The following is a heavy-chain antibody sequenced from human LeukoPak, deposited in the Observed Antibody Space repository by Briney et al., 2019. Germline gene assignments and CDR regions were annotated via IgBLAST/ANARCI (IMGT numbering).Heavy chain of an antibody. CDR1: GFAFSRYA. J-gene: IGHJ4*02. CDR2: ISSSGFST. V-gene: IGHV3-23*01. D-gene: IGHD6-13*01. CDR3: AKDQQQLAFDY. Sequence: GGSLRLSCVASGFAFSRYAMSWVRQAPGKGLEWVSVISSSGFSTYYAVSVKGRFTISRDNSKNTLYLEINSLRAEDTAIYYCAKDQQQLAFDYWGQGTLVTVSS.